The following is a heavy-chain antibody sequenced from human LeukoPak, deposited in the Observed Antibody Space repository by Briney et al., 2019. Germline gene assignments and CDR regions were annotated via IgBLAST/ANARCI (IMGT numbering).Heavy chain of an antibody. CDR1: GFTFTSYA. CDR3: AKGGFRYSYGYFDY. J-gene: IGHJ4*02. D-gene: IGHD5-18*01. Sequence: GGSLRLSCAASGFTFTSYAMSWVRQAPGKGLEWVSAISGSGGSTYYADSVKGRFTISRDNSKNTLYLQMNSLRAEDTAVYYCAKGGFRYSYGYFDYWGQGTLVTVSS. V-gene: IGHV3-23*01. CDR2: ISGSGGST.